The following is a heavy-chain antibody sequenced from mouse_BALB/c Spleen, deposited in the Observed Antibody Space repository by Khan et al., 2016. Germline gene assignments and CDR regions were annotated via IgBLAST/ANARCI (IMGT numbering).Heavy chain of an antibody. J-gene: IGHJ4*01. V-gene: IGHV3-2*02. D-gene: IGHD1-2*01. CDR1: GYSITSDYA. Sequence: EVQLQESGPGLVKPSQSLSLTCTVTGYSITSDYAWNWIRQFPGNKLEWMGYIIYSGSTRYYPSLKSRISVTRDTSKNQFFLQLNSVTTEDTATYYCAXTPTAYYAMDYWGQGTSVTVSS. CDR3: AXTPTAYYAMDY. CDR2: IIYSGST.